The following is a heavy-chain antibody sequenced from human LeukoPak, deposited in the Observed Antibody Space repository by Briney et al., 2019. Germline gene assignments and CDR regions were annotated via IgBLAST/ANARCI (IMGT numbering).Heavy chain of an antibody. Sequence: GSLRLSCAASGFTFSDYYMSWIRQAPGKGLEWVSYISSSGSTIYYADSVKGRFTISRDNAKNSLYLQMNSLRAEDTAVYYCARDTFPDYYDSSGSPDYWGQGTLVTASS. CDR3: ARDTFPDYYDSSGSPDY. D-gene: IGHD3-22*01. J-gene: IGHJ4*02. CDR2: ISSSGSTI. V-gene: IGHV3-11*01. CDR1: GFTFSDYY.